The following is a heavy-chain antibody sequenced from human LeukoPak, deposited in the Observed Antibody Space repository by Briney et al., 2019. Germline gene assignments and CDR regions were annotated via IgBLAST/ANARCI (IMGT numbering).Heavy chain of an antibody. V-gene: IGHV3-7*01. J-gene: IGHJ4*02. CDR1: GFTFKKYW. D-gene: IGHD5-24*01. CDR3: ARETPRRGETRDGYR. Sequence: GGSLRLSCAASGFTFKKYWMNWVRQVPGKGLECLGNIKEDGSEAYYADSVKGRFTISRDNPKNLLFLQINSLRVEDTAVYYCARETPRRGETRDGYRWGQGTLVTVSS. CDR2: IKEDGSEA.